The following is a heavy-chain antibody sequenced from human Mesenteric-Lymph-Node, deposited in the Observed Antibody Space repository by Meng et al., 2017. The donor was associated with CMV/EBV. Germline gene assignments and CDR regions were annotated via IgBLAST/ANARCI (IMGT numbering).Heavy chain of an antibody. V-gene: IGHV4-34*01. J-gene: IGHJ1*01. CDR1: GGSFSGDY. D-gene: IGHD6-13*01. CDR3: ARGRTTSSWYGDMYFQY. Sequence: GGSFSGDYWSWIRQSPGKGLEWIGETNHSGSANYNPSLKSRVTISEGTSTNQFSLRLTSVTAADTAVYFCARGRTTSSWYGDMYFQYWGQGTLVTVSS. CDR2: TNHSGSA.